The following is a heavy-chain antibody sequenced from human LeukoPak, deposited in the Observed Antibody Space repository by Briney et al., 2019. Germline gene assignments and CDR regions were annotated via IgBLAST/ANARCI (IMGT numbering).Heavy chain of an antibody. CDR1: GYTFTDYG. CDR2: ISVYNVNT. V-gene: IGHV1-18*01. CDR3: ARDEIFGVGTHFDY. J-gene: IGHJ4*02. Sequence: ASVKVSCKTSGYTFTDYGIGWVRQAPGQGLEWMGWISVYNVNTNYAQKFQGRVTMTRDTSTNTVYMELTSLTSDDTAVYFCARDEIFGVGTHFDYWGQGTLVTVSS. D-gene: IGHD3-3*01.